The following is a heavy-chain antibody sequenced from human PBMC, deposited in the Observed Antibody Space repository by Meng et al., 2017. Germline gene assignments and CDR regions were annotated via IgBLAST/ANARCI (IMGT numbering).Heavy chain of an antibody. CDR1: GGTFSSYA. J-gene: IGHJ4*02. CDR2: VIPIFGTA. Sequence: QVQLVQSGAEVKKPGSSVKVYCKASGGTFSSYAISWVRQAPGQGLEWMGGVIPIFGTANYAQKFQGRVTITADESTSTAYMELSSLRSEDTAVYYCARVLRDGYNLGYWGQGTPVTVSS. CDR3: ARVLRDGYNLGY. D-gene: IGHD5-24*01. V-gene: IGHV1-69*01.